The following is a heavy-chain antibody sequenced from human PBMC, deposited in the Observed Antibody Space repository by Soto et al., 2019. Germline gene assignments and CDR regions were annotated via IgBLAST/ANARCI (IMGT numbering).Heavy chain of an antibody. CDR3: ARLGGYYQSLDT. CDR2: IYYSGST. J-gene: IGHJ5*02. CDR1: GGSIISYY. Sequence: SETLSLTCTVSGGSIISYYWSWILQPPWKGLQWIGYIYYSGSTTYSPSLKSRVTISVDRSKNQFSLKLTSVTAADTAVYYCARLGGYYQSLDTWGQGTLVTVSS. V-gene: IGHV4-59*08. D-gene: IGHD3-3*01.